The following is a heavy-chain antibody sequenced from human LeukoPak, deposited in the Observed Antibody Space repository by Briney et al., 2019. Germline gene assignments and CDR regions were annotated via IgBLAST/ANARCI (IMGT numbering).Heavy chain of an antibody. V-gene: IGHV3-21*01. J-gene: IGHJ4*02. D-gene: IGHD1-26*01. CDR1: GFTFSTYS. CDR2: ISPDSNYK. Sequence: GGSLRLSCAASGFTFSTYSMNWLRLAPGKGLEWVSSISPDSNYKYYVDSVKGRFTISRDNAKNSLYLQMNSLRAEDTAVYYCARDRRSGSYLPDYWGQGTLVTVSS. CDR3: ARDRRSGSYLPDY.